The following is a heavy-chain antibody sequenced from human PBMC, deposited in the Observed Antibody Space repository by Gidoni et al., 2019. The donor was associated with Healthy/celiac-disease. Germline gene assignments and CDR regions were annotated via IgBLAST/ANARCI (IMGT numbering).Heavy chain of an antibody. J-gene: IGHJ4*02. CDR2: ISGSGGST. D-gene: IGHD3-3*01. V-gene: IGHV3-23*01. CDR3: ASCLGLRFLEWLLLFDY. Sequence: QAPGKGLEWVSAISGSGGSTYYADSVKGRFTISRDNSKNTLYLQMNRLRAEDTAVYYCASCLGLRFLEWLLLFDYWGQGTLVTVSS.